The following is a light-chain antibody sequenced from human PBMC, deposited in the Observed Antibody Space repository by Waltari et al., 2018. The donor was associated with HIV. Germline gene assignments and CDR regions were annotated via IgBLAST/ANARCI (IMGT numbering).Light chain of an antibody. CDR2: AAS. CDR1: QSISNY. Sequence: DIQMTQSPSSLSAAVGDRVTISCRASQSISNYLNWYQQKPGKAPELLVDAASSLQSGVPSRFSGSGSGTDFTLIISSLQREDFATYYCQQSYSTPRTFGQGTKVEIK. CDR3: QQSYSTPRT. J-gene: IGKJ2*01. V-gene: IGKV1-39*01.